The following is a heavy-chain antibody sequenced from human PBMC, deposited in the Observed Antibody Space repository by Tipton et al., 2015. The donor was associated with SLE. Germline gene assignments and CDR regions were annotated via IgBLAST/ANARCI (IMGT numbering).Heavy chain of an antibody. Sequence: RSLRLSCAASGFTFDDYAMHWVRQAPGKGLEWVSGISWNSGSIGYADSVKGRFTISRDNAKNSLYLQMNSLRAEDTALYYCASLSSRGYCGQGTLVTVSS. J-gene: IGHJ4*02. CDR1: GFTFDDYA. CDR3: ASLSSRGY. V-gene: IGHV3-9*01. D-gene: IGHD2-15*01. CDR2: ISWNSGSI.